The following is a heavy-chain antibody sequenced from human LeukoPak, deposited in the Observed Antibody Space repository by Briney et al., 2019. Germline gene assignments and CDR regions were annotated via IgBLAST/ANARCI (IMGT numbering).Heavy chain of an antibody. D-gene: IGHD5-18*01. CDR2: INPNGGST. Sequence: ASVNVSCKASGYAFTSYYVHWVRQAPGQGLEWMTRINPNGGSTRYAQRFQGRVTMTRDTSTSTVYMELSSLRSEDTAVYYCAREQIGGYSYGLDYWGQGTLVTVSS. J-gene: IGHJ4*02. V-gene: IGHV1-46*01. CDR1: GYAFTSYY. CDR3: AREQIGGYSYGLDY.